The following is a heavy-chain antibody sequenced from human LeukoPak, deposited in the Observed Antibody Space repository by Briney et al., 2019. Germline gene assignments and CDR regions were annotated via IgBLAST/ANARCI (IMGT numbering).Heavy chain of an antibody. Sequence: GESLKISCKGPGYIFSNYWIGWVRQMPGKGLEWMGVIYPADSDTTYSPSFQGQVTISADKSISITYLQWRSLKASDTAMYYCARPGSTSSHYFDYWGQGTLVTVSS. V-gene: IGHV5-51*01. CDR2: IYPADSDT. D-gene: IGHD6-6*01. J-gene: IGHJ4*02. CDR1: GYIFSNYW. CDR3: ARPGSTSSHYFDY.